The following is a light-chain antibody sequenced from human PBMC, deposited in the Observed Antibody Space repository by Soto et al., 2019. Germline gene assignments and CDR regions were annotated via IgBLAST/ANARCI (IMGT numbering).Light chain of an antibody. Sequence: QSALTQPASVSGSPGQSITISCTGTTNDVGGYNYVSWYQQHPGKAPKLLIFEVSSRPSGVSNRVSGSKSSNTASLTISALQVEDEADDFCNSYTSSTSRPYVFGTGTKLTVL. J-gene: IGLJ1*01. CDR2: EVS. V-gene: IGLV2-14*01. CDR1: TNDVGGYNY. CDR3: NSYTSSTSRPYV.